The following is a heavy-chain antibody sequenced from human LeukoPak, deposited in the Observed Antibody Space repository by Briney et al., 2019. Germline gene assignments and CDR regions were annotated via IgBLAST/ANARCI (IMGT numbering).Heavy chain of an antibody. J-gene: IGHJ4*02. V-gene: IGHV3-48*02. Sequence: GGSLRLSCAASGFTFSSYSMNWVRQAPGKGLEGVSYISTSSSTVYYADSVKGRFTISRDNAKNSLYLQMNSLRDEDTAVYYCARGKGLLVVTANYYFDYWDQGTLVTVSS. CDR2: ISTSSSTV. D-gene: IGHD2-21*02. CDR1: GFTFSSYS. CDR3: ARGKGLLVVTANYYFDY.